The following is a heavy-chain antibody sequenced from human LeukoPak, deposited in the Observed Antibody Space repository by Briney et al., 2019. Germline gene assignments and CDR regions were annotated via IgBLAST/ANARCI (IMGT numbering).Heavy chain of an antibody. V-gene: IGHV1-69*13. Sequence: ASVKLSCKASGGTFSRYAISWVRQAPGQGLEWMGGIIPIFGTANYAQKFQGRVTITADESTSTAYMEVSSLRSEDTAVYYCARAYSGYDFFDYWGQGILVTVSS. CDR2: IIPIFGTA. CDR1: GGTFSRYA. D-gene: IGHD5-12*01. J-gene: IGHJ4*02. CDR3: ARAYSGYDFFDY.